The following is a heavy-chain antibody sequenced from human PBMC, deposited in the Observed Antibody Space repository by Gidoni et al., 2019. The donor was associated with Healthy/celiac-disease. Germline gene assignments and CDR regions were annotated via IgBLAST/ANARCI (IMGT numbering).Heavy chain of an antibody. CDR2: ISYDGSNK. D-gene: IGHD3-22*01. CDR3: ARDIGRPYDSGGYTDAFDI. J-gene: IGHJ3*02. V-gene: IGHV3-30-3*01. CDR1: GFTFSSYA. Sequence: QVQLVESGGGVVQPGRSLRLSCAASGFTFSSYAMHWVRQAPGKGLEWVAVISYDGSNKYYADSVKGRFTISRDNSKNTLYLQMNSLRAEDTAVYYCARDIGRPYDSGGYTDAFDIWGQGTMVTVSS.